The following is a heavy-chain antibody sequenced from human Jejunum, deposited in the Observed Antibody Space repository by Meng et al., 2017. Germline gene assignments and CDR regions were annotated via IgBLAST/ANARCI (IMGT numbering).Heavy chain of an antibody. Sequence: GESLKISCAASGLSFGRSWMSWIRQAPGKGLELVANINQDGSANNYVGSVRGRFTISRDNAKSSVYLQMNSLRGEDTALYYCARDPGAGAYDIWGQGAMVTVSS. CDR2: INQDGSAN. J-gene: IGHJ3*02. D-gene: IGHD1-26*01. CDR1: GLSFGRSW. CDR3: ARDPGAGAYDI. V-gene: IGHV3-7*01.